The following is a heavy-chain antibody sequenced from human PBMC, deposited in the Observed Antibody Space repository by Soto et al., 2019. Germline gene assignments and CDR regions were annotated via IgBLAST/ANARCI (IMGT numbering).Heavy chain of an antibody. CDR1: GGSISSSSYY. CDR2: IYYSGST. J-gene: IGHJ4*02. D-gene: IGHD3-3*01. V-gene: IGHV4-39*02. CDR3: ARESRGGVVPTLD. Sequence: SETLSLTCTVSGGSISSSSYYWGWIRQPPGKGLEWIGSIYYSGSTYYNPSLKSRVTISVDTSKNQFSLKLSSVTAADTAVYYCARESRGGVVPTLDWGQGTLVTVSS.